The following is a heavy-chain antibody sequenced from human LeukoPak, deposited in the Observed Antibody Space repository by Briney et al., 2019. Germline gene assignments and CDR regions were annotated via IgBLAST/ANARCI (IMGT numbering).Heavy chain of an antibody. CDR1: GFTLSSYA. D-gene: IGHD2-15*01. Sequence: GGSLRLSCAASGFTLSSYAMSWVRQGPGKGLEWVSDISVSGNTYHEDSVKGRFTISRDSSKKTLYLQMNSLRAEDAAVYYCAKAPVTTCSGAYCYPFDYWGQGTLVTVSS. V-gene: IGHV3-23*01. J-gene: IGHJ4*02. CDR2: ISVSGNT. CDR3: AKAPVTTCSGAYCYPFDY.